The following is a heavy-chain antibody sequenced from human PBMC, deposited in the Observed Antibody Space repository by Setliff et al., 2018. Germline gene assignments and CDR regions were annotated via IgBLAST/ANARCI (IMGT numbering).Heavy chain of an antibody. J-gene: IGHJ4*02. CDR1: GYSISSGYY. Sequence: SETLSLTCAVSGYSISSGYYWGWIRQPPGKGLEWIGSIYHSGSTYYNPSLKSRVTISVDTSKNQFSLKLSSVTAADTAVYYCARVVGATFDYWGQGTLVTVSS. CDR3: ARVVGATFDY. CDR2: IYHSGST. D-gene: IGHD1-26*01. V-gene: IGHV4-38-2*01.